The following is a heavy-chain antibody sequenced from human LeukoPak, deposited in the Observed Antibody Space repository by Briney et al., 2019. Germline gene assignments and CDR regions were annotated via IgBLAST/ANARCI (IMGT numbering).Heavy chain of an antibody. J-gene: IGHJ6*03. V-gene: IGHV3-7*01. CDR2: INRDGSEI. Sequence: GGSLRLSCVASGFTFSNHWMSWVRQAPGKGLEWVANINRDGSEIYYLDSVKGRFTSSRDNAKNSLFLQMNILRAEDTAVYYCARDNGVVHGVYYMDVWGKGTTVTVS. CDR1: GFTFSNHW. D-gene: IGHD3-3*01. CDR3: ARDNGVVHGVYYMDV.